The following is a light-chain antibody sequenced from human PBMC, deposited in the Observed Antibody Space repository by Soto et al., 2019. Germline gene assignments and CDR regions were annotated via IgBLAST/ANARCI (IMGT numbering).Light chain of an antibody. Sequence: QSVVAQPPSVSGAPGQRVTISCTGSSSNIGAGYDVHWYQQFPGTAPKLLIYSNNNRPSGVPDRFSGSKSGTSASLAITGLQAEDEADYYCQSYDRSLSASVFGGGTKLTVL. J-gene: IGLJ3*02. CDR2: SNN. CDR3: QSYDRSLSASV. CDR1: SSNIGAGYD. V-gene: IGLV1-40*01.